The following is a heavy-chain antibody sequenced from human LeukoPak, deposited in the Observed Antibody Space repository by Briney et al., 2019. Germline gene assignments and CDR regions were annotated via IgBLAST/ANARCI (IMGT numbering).Heavy chain of an antibody. D-gene: IGHD2-15*01. CDR3: ARDIVVVVAATRRSYFQH. J-gene: IGHJ1*01. CDR2: INPNSGGT. V-gene: IGHV1-2*02. Sequence: ASVKVSCKASGYTFTGYYMHCVRQAPGQGLEWMGWINPNSGGTNYAQKFQGRVTMTRDTSISTAYMELSRLRSDDTAVYYCARDIVVVVAATRRSYFQHWGQGTLVTVSS. CDR1: GYTFTGYY.